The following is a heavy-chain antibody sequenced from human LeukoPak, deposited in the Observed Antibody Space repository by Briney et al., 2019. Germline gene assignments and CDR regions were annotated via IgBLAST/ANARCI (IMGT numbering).Heavy chain of an antibody. Sequence: SETLSLTCTVSGGSISSGSYYWSWIRQPAGKGLEWIGRIYTSGSTNYNPSLKSRVTISVDTSKNQFSLKLSSVTAADTAVYYCERPRGGTGYVYWGQGTLVTVSS. CDR1: GGSISSGSYY. J-gene: IGHJ4*02. D-gene: IGHD3/OR15-3a*01. CDR2: IYTSGST. CDR3: ERPRGGTGYVY. V-gene: IGHV4-61*02.